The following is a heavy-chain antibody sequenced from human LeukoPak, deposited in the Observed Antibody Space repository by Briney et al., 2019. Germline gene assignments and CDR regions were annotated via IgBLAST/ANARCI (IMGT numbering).Heavy chain of an antibody. CDR3: ARGVVGSSPFDY. CDR1: GGSFSGYY. D-gene: IGHD6-6*01. CDR2: TNHSGST. Sequence: SETLSLTCAVYGGSFSGYYWSWIRQPPGKGLEWIGETNHSGSTNYNPSLKSRVTISVDTSKNQFSLKLSSVTAADTAVYYCARGVVGSSPFDYWGQGTLVTVSS. J-gene: IGHJ4*02. V-gene: IGHV4-34*01.